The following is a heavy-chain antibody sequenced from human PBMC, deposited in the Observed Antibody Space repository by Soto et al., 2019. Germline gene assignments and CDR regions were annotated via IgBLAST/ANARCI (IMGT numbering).Heavy chain of an antibody. V-gene: IGHV3-30-3*01. D-gene: IGHD3-3*01. CDR2: ISCAGTST. Sequence: QVQLVESGGGVVQPGRSLRLSCAASGFTLSSYAMHWVRQAPGKGLEWVAVISCAGTSTYYADSVRGRFTISRDNSKDTVFLQPNSPRTEGTAVEPWARDPGHDGNEYYTFDPWGQGTLVTVSS. CDR3: ARDPGHDGNEYYTFDP. J-gene: IGHJ5*02. CDR1: GFTLSSYA.